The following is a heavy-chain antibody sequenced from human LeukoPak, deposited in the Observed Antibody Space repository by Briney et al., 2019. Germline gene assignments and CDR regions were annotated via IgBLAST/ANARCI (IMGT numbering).Heavy chain of an antibody. D-gene: IGHD5-12*01. CDR2: INHSGST. Sequence: SETLSLTCAVYGGSFSGYYWSWIRQPPGKGLEWIGEINHSGSTNYNPSLKSRVTISVDTSKNQFSLKLSSVTAADTAVYYCARGVDPDAFDIWGQGTKVTVSS. V-gene: IGHV4-34*01. J-gene: IGHJ3*02. CDR3: ARGVDPDAFDI. CDR1: GGSFSGYY.